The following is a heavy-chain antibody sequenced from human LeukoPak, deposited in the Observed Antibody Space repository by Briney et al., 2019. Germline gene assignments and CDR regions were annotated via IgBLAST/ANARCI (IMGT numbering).Heavy chain of an antibody. J-gene: IGHJ4*02. D-gene: IGHD3-16*01. V-gene: IGHV3-30-3*01. CDR2: ISYDGSNK. Sequence: QPGGSLRLSCAASGFTFSSYAMHWVRQAPGKGLEWVAVISYDGSNKYYADSVKGRFTISRDKSKNTLYLQMDSLRVEDTALYYCARDSAMITIEYYLDYWGQGLLVTVSS. CDR1: GFTFSSYA. CDR3: ARDSAMITIEYYLDY.